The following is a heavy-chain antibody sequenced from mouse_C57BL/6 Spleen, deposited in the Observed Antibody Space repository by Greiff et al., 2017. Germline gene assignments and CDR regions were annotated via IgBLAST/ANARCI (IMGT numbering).Heavy chain of an antibody. CDR1: GYSITSGYY. J-gene: IGHJ1*03. D-gene: IGHD1-1*01. Sequence: EVKLMESGPGLVKPSQSLSLTCSVTGYSITSGYYWNWIRQFPGNILEWMGSISYDGSNNYNPSLKNRISITRDTSKNQFFLKLNSVTTEDTATYYCARDGECITSVSPSGHFDVWGTGTTVTVSS. CDR3: ARDGECITSVSPSGHFDV. V-gene: IGHV3-6*01. CDR2: ISYDGSN.